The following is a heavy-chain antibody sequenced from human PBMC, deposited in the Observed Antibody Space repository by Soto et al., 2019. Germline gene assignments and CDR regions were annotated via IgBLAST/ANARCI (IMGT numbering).Heavy chain of an antibody. CDR1: GFTVSSNY. J-gene: IGHJ4*02. D-gene: IGHD3-22*01. CDR3: VREKVTMIVGFYYFDL. V-gene: IGHV3-66*01. Sequence: EMQLVESGGGLVQPGGSLRLSCAASGFTVSSNYMSWVRQAPGKGLEWVSVIYAGGNTHYADSVEGRFTISRDNSNKMLYLQMTSLRAEDTAVYYCVREKVTMIVGFYYFDLWGQGTRVTVSS. CDR2: IYAGGNT.